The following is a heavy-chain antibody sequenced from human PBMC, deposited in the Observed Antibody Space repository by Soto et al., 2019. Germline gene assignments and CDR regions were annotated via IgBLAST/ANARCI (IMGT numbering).Heavy chain of an antibody. D-gene: IGHD6-13*01. Sequence: EVQLVETGGGLIQPGGSLRLSCAASGFTVSSNYMNWVRQAPGKGLEWVSSISSSSSYIYYADSVKGRFTISRDNAKNSLYLQMNSLRAEDTAVYYCARDYYSSNWENGYYYYAMDVWGQGTTVTVSS. V-gene: IGHV3-21*01. J-gene: IGHJ6*02. CDR3: ARDYYSSNWENGYYYYAMDV. CDR1: GFTVSSNY. CDR2: ISSSSSYI.